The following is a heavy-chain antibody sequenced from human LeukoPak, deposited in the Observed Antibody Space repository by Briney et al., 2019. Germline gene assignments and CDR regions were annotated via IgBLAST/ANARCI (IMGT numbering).Heavy chain of an antibody. D-gene: IGHD2-21*02. J-gene: IGHJ1*01. CDR3: ARFVVVTAIRGYFQH. CDR1: GGSISSYY. CDR2: IYYSGST. V-gene: IGHV4-59*01. Sequence: PSETLSLTCTVSGGSISSYYWSWIRQPPGKGLEWIGYIYYSGSTNYNPSLKSRVTILVDTSKNQFSLKLSSVTAADTAVYYCARFVVVTAIRGYFQHWGQGTLVTVSS.